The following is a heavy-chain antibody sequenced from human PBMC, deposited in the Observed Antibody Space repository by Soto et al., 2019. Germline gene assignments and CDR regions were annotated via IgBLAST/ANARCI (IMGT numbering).Heavy chain of an antibody. J-gene: IGHJ4*02. Sequence: PSETLSLTCTVSDGSISNYYWSWIRQPPGKGLEWIGYINYSGTTNYYPSLKSRVIISVDTSKNQFSLRLSSVTTADTAVYYCARLSTKYYAGNSVGFDYWGQGTLVTVSS. CDR2: INYSGTT. CDR3: ARLSTKYYAGNSVGFDY. CDR1: DGSISNYY. D-gene: IGHD6-13*01. V-gene: IGHV4-59*01.